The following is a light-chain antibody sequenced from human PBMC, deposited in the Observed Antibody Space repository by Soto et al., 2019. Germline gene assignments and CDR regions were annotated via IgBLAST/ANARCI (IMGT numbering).Light chain of an antibody. CDR3: QHRRNWPIT. Sequence: EIVLTQSPATLSLSPGERATLSCRASQSVSIYLAWYQQKPGQAPRLLIYEASIRATGIPARFSGSGSGTDFTLTISGLEPEDFAVYYCQHRRNWPITFGGGTKVQIK. V-gene: IGKV3-11*01. CDR2: EAS. CDR1: QSVSIY. J-gene: IGKJ4*01.